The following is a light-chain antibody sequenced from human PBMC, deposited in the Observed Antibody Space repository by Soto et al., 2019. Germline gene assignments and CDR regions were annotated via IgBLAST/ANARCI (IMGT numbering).Light chain of an antibody. CDR3: QQANSFPLT. V-gene: IGKV1-12*01. Sequence: DIQMTQSPSSVSASVGDRVTITCRASQGISSWLARYQQKPGKAPTLLIYAASGLQSGVPSRFSGSRSGTDFTLPISRLQPEDFPTYYCQQANSFPLTFGGGTKVDIK. CDR1: QGISSW. J-gene: IGKJ4*01. CDR2: AAS.